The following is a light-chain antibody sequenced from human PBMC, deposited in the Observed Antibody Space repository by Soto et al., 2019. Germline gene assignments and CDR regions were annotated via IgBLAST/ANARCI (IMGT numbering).Light chain of an antibody. V-gene: IGKV3-20*01. CDR2: GAS. J-gene: IGKJ1*01. CDR3: QQYGGSPPT. Sequence: EIVLTQSPGTLSSSPGERATLSCRASQSVSSNYLAWYQRKPGQAPRLLICGASNRATDIPYRFTGSGSGTDFTLTITRLEPDDFDMYYCQQYGGSPPTFGQGTKVEIK. CDR1: QSVSSNY.